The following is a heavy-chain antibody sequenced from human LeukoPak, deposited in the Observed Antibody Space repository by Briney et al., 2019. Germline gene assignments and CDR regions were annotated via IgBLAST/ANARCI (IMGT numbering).Heavy chain of an antibody. Sequence: ASVKVSCKASGYTFTSYAVHWVRRAPGQSLEWMGYINDGDGNTKYSQEFQGRVTMTRDMSTSTVYMELSSLRSEDTAVYYCAREGGLGATVVNAFDIWGQGTMATVSS. CDR3: AREGGLGATVVNAFDI. J-gene: IGHJ3*02. D-gene: IGHD1-26*01. CDR1: GYTFTSYA. CDR2: INDGDGNT. V-gene: IGHV1-3*03.